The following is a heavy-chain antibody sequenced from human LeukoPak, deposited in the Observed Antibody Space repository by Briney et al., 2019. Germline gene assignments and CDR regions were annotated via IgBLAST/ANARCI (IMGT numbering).Heavy chain of an antibody. D-gene: IGHD2-21*01. CDR2: ISVSGNT. V-gene: IGHV3-23*01. J-gene: IGHJ4*02. CDR3: AKAPVTTCSGAYCYPFDY. Sequence: PGGSLRLSCAASGFIFSDYAMSWVRQAPGKGLEWVSAISVSGNTYHADSVKGRFTISRDSSKNTLYLQMNRLRAEDAAVYYCAKAPVTTCSGAYCYPFDYWGQGILVPVSS. CDR1: GFIFSDYA.